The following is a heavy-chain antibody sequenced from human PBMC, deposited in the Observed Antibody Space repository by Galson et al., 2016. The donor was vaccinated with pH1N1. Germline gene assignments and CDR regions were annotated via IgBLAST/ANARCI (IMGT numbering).Heavy chain of an antibody. CDR1: GGTFGSYG. V-gene: IGHV1-69*13. Sequence: SVKVSCKASGGTFGSYGISWVRQAPGQGLEWMGGINPMGGINPIFKTSNYAQKFQGRVTITADESMSKAYMELRSLRSEDTAIYYCAKDRYFDTSGYYFESYYWGQGTLVTVSS. CDR3: AKDRYFDTSGYYFESYY. CDR2: INPMGGINPIFKTS. D-gene: IGHD3-22*01. J-gene: IGHJ4*02.